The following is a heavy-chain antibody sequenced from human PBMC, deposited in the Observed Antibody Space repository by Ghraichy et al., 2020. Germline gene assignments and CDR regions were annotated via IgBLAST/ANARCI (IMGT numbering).Heavy chain of an antibody. D-gene: IGHD2-15*01. Sequence: QTLSLTCTVSDPSSTNYYWSWVRQPPGKGLEWIGYIYQTGHTNYNPSLQTRVTISSDSSKTKFSLMLTSVTAADTAVYFCATCTSYSGDFYYFGMDVWGLGTTVPVSS. CDR2: IYQTGHT. CDR3: ATCTSYSGDFYYFGMDV. J-gene: IGHJ6*02. CDR1: DPSSTNYY. V-gene: IGHV4-59*01.